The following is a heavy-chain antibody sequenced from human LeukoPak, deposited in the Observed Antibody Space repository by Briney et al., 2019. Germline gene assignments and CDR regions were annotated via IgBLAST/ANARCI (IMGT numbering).Heavy chain of an antibody. CDR1: GFTFSSYS. CDR3: ATGTTVTTNDY. V-gene: IGHV3-21*01. J-gene: IGHJ4*02. CDR2: ISSSSSYI. Sequence: PGGSLRVSCAAPGFTFSSYSMNWVRQAPGKRLEWVSSISSSSSYIYYADSVKGRFTISRDNAKNSLYLQMNSLRAEDTAVYYCATGTTVTTNDYWGQGTLVTVSS. D-gene: IGHD4-11*01.